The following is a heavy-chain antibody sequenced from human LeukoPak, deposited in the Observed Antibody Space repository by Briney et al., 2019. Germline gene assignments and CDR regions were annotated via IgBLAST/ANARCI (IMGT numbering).Heavy chain of an antibody. J-gene: IGHJ4*02. CDR3: ARDSRKKQQLVLGFDY. CDR1: GGSISRYY. Sequence: PSETLSLTCSVSGGSISRYYWTWIRQPPGKGLEWIGYIYYIGSTNYNPSLKSRVTMSIDTSKNQFSLKMTSVTAADTAVYYCARDSRKKQQLVLGFDYWGQGTLVTVSS. CDR2: IYYIGST. V-gene: IGHV4-59*01. D-gene: IGHD6-13*01.